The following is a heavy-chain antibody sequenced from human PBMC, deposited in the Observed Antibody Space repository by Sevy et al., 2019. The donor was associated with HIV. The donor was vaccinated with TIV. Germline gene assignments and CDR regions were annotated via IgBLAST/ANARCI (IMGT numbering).Heavy chain of an antibody. J-gene: IGHJ5*02. D-gene: IGHD5-12*01. V-gene: IGHV4-59*01. CDR3: TRAPPVRSGDDSLNWFDP. CDR1: GGSISAYY. Sequence: SETLSLTCTVSGGSISAYYWSWIRQPTGKALEYVGYIYYTGRTNYNPSLKNRVTMSVDTSKNQFSLKLSSVTAADTAVYYCTRAPPVRSGDDSLNWFDPWGPGTLVTVSS. CDR2: IYYTGRT.